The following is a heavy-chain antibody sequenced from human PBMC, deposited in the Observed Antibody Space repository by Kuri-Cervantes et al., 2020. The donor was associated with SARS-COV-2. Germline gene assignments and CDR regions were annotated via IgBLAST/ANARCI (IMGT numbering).Heavy chain of an antibody. Sequence: ASVKVSCKVSGYTLTELSMHWVRQAPGKGLEWMGWINPNSGGTNYAQKFQGWVTMTRDTSISTAYMELRSLRSDDTAVYYCARDSPYCSSTSCYGDAFDIWGQGTMVTVSS. D-gene: IGHD2-2*01. J-gene: IGHJ3*02. CDR3: ARDSPYCSSTSCYGDAFDI. V-gene: IGHV1-2*04. CDR2: INPNSGGT. CDR1: GYTLTELS.